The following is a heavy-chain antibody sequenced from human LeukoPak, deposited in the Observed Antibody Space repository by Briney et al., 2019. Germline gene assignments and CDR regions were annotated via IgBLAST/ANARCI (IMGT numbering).Heavy chain of an antibody. CDR3: ARDPPRRYDY. CDR1: GFTFSGYS. V-gene: IGHV3-48*01. Sequence: GGSLRLSCAASGFTFSGYSMNWVRQAPGKGLEWISYIDSSSGTIYYADSVKGRFTISRDNAKNSLYLQMNSLRAEETAVYYCARDPPRRYDYWGQGTLVTVSS. J-gene: IGHJ4*02. D-gene: IGHD1-14*01. CDR2: IDSSSGTI.